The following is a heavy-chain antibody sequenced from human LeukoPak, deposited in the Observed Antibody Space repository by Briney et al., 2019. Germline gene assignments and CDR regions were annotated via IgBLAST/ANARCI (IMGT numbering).Heavy chain of an antibody. CDR2: ISAYNGNT. CDR1: GYTFTSYG. Sequence: ASVKVSCKASGYTFTSYGISWVRQAPGQGLEWMGWISAYNGNTNYAQKLQGRVTITTDTSTSTVYMELRSLRSDDTAVYYCARDLLDYDFWSGPTSTPFDYWGQGTLVTVSS. J-gene: IGHJ4*02. D-gene: IGHD3-3*01. V-gene: IGHV1-18*01. CDR3: ARDLLDYDFWSGPTSTPFDY.